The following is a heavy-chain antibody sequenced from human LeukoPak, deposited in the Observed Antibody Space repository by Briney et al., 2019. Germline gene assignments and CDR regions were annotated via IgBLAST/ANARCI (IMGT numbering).Heavy chain of an antibody. D-gene: IGHD5-18*01. CDR2: ISGTGTYL. V-gene: IGHV3-21*01. J-gene: IGHJ5*02. Sequence: PGGSLRLSCAASGFTFSTYSMNWVRQAPGKGLEWVSSISGTGTYLYYADSVKGRVTVSRDNAQNSLYLQMNSLRAEDTAIYYCARGQSYGWFDPWGQGTLVTVSS. CDR1: GFTFSTYS. CDR3: ARGQSYGWFDP.